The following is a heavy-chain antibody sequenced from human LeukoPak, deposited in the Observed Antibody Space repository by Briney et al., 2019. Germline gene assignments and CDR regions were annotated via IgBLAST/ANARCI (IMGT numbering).Heavy chain of an antibody. V-gene: IGHV4-4*02. D-gene: IGHD5-18*01. CDR1: GGSISGTNW. Sequence: PSETLSLTCGVSGGSISGTNWWSWVRQPPGQGLEWIGEISLAGQTNYNPSLKSRVTMSVDTSKNQFSLKLSSVTAADTAVYYCVSSRGYSYGYFDYWGQGTLVTVSS. CDR3: VSSRGYSYGYFDY. CDR2: ISLAGQT. J-gene: IGHJ4*02.